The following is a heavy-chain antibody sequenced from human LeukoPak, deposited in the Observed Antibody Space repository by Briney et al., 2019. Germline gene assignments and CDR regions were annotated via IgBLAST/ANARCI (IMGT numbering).Heavy chain of an antibody. CDR1: GYTFTGYY. CDR2: INPNSGGT. CDR3: ARDREGYSYGPDAFDI. J-gene: IGHJ3*02. D-gene: IGHD5-18*01. Sequence: ASVKVSCKASGYTFTGYYMHWVRQAPGQGLEWVGWINPNSGGTNYAQKFQGRVTMTRDTSISTAYMELSRLRSDDTAVYYCARDREGYSYGPDAFDIWGQGTMVTVSS. V-gene: IGHV1-2*02.